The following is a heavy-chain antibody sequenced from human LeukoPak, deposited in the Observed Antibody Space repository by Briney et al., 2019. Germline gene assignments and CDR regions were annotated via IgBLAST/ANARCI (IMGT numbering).Heavy chain of an antibody. Sequence: HSQTLSLTCAISGDSVSSNSAAWNWIRQSPSRGLEWLGRTYYRSKWYNDYAVSVKSRITINPDTSKNQFSLQLNSVTPEDTAVYYCARRGYCSGGSCYGFDYWGQGTLVTVSS. D-gene: IGHD2-15*01. V-gene: IGHV6-1*01. CDR3: ARRGYCSGGSCYGFDY. CDR2: TYYRSKWYN. CDR1: GDSVSSNSAA. J-gene: IGHJ4*02.